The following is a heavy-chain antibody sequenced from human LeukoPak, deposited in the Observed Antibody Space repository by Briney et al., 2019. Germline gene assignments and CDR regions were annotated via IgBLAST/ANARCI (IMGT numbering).Heavy chain of an antibody. CDR3: ARARNGLVVVIPAGVFDY. CDR2: MFLNGTA. V-gene: IGHV4-38-2*02. Sequence: SETLSLTCSVSGYSIRSGYSWGWIRQPPGKGLEWVGTMFLNGTAYYNPSLKSRVTISVDTSKNQFSLDLGSVSATDTAAYYCARARNGLVVVIPAGVFDYWGQGTLVTVSS. J-gene: IGHJ4*02. CDR1: GYSIRSGYS. D-gene: IGHD2-2*01.